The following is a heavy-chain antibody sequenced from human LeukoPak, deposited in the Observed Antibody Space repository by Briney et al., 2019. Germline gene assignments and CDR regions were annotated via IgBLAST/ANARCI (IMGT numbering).Heavy chain of an antibody. V-gene: IGHV4-34*01. Sequence: SETLSLTCAVYGGSFSGYYWSWIRQPPGKGLEWIGEIKHSGSTNYNPSLKSRVTISVDTSKNQFSLKLSSVTAADTAVYYCARGGAITIFGVVIISRGGYNWFDPWGQGTLVTVSS. J-gene: IGHJ5*02. CDR2: IKHSGST. CDR1: GGSFSGYY. D-gene: IGHD3-3*01. CDR3: ARGGAITIFGVVIISRGGYNWFDP.